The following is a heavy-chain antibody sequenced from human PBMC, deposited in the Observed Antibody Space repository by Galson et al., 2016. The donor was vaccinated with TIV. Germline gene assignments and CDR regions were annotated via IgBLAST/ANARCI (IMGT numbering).Heavy chain of an antibody. V-gene: IGHV4-59*01. CDR1: SDSIFNFY. J-gene: IGHJ3*01. CDR3: ARDLGLGVFDV. CDR2: ISDSGRS. Sequence: LSLTCTISSDSIFNFYVSWIRQPPGKGLEWIAYISDSGRSNKSPSLESRVTISVDTSKKQISLKLESVTAADTAVYYCARDLGLGVFDVWGQGTMVSVSS. D-gene: IGHD7-27*01.